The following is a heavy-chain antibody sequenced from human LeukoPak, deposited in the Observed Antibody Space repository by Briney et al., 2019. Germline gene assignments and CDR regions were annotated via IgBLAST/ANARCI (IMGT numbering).Heavy chain of an antibody. J-gene: IGHJ3*02. CDR2: ISWNSGSI. D-gene: IGHD1-26*01. V-gene: IGHV3-9*01. CDR1: GFTFDDYA. CDR3: AKDIGIVGATGAFDI. Sequence: GGSLRHSCAASGFTFDDYAMHWLRQAPGKELDWVSGISWNSGSIGYADSVKGRFTISRDNAKNSPYLQINSLRAEDTALYYCAKDIGIVGATGAFDIWGRGTMVTVSS.